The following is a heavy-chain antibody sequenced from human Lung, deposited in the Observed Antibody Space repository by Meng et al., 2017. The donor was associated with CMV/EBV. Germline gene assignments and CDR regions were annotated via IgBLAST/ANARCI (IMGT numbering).Heavy chain of an antibody. J-gene: IGHJ4*02. Sequence: GESLKISSAASGFTFDDYTMHWVRQAPGKGLEWVSLISWDGGSTYYADSVKGRFTISRDNSKNSLYLQMNSLRTEDTALYYCAKDRYSGSYSSPGYFDYWGQGTLVTVSS. CDR1: GFTFDDYT. CDR3: AKDRYSGSYSSPGYFDY. D-gene: IGHD1-26*01. V-gene: IGHV3-43*01. CDR2: ISWDGGST.